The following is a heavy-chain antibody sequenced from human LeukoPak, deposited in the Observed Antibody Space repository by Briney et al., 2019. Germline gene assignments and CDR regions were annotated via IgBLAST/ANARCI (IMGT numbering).Heavy chain of an antibody. D-gene: IGHD3-22*01. CDR1: GGSINSYY. Sequence: SETLSLTCTVSGGSINSYYWSWVRQSAGKGLEWIGRIYTTGSTNYNPSLKSRVTMSIDTSKNQFSLKLSSVTAADTAVYYCARGLYYDSSGYYLGGAFDIWGQGTMVTVSS. CDR3: ARGLYYDSSGYYLGGAFDI. J-gene: IGHJ3*02. V-gene: IGHV4-4*07. CDR2: IYTTGST.